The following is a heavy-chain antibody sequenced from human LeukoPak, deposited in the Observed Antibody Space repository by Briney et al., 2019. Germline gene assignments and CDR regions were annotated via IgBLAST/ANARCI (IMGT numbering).Heavy chain of an antibody. CDR2: ISVSVGST. V-gene: IGHV3-23*01. CDR3: AKDVYGDYGGLVY. J-gene: IGHJ4*02. Sequence: GGSLRLSCAASGFIFSSYAMSWVRQAPGKGLEWVSSISVSVGSTYYADSVKGRFTISRDNSKNTLYLQMNSLRAEDTAVYYCAKDVYGDYGGLVYWGQGTLVTVSS. D-gene: IGHD4-17*01. CDR1: GFIFSSYA.